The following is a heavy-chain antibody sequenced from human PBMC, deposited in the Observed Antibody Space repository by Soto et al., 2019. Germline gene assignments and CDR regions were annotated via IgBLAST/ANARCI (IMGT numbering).Heavy chain of an antibody. D-gene: IGHD3-9*01. V-gene: IGHV3-30*03. J-gene: IGHJ4*02. Sequence: GGSLRLSCAASGFTFSSYGMHWVRQAPGKGLEWVSVISYDGINKYYADSVKGRFTISRDNSKNTLYLQMTNMDPVDTATYYCARRYYDTLTGLPYYFDYWGQGTLVTVSS. CDR1: GFTFSSYG. CDR2: ISYDGINK. CDR3: ARRYYDTLTGLPYYFDY.